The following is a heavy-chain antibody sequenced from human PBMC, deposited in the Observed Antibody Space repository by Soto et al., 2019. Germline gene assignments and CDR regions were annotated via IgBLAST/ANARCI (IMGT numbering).Heavy chain of an antibody. CDR3: ARDSPSYSSSSSCYSGWFDP. CDR2: INPNSGGT. Sequence: ASVKVSCKASGYTFSGYYMHWVRQAPGQGLEWMGWINPNSGGTNYAQKFQGRVTMTRDTSISTAYMELSRLRSDDTAVYYCARDSPSYSSSSSCYSGWFDPWGQGTLVTVSS. V-gene: IGHV1-2*02. D-gene: IGHD2-2*01. J-gene: IGHJ5*02. CDR1: GYTFSGYY.